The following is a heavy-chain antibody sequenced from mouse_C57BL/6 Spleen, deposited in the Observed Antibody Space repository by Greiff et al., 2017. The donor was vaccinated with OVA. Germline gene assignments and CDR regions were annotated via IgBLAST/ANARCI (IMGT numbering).Heavy chain of an antibody. V-gene: IGHV1-66*01. CDR3: AHYSNLYYAMDY. CDR1: GYSFTSYY. CDR2: IYPGSGNT. D-gene: IGHD2-5*01. Sequence: QVQLQQSGPELVKPGASVKISCKASGYSFTSYYIHWVKQRPGQGLEWIGWIYPGSGNTKYNEKFKGKATLTADTSSSTAYMQLSSLTSEDSAVYDCAHYSNLYYAMDYWGQGTSVTVSS. J-gene: IGHJ4*01.